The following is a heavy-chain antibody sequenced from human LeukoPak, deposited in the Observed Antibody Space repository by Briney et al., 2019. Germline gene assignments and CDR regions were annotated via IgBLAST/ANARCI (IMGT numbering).Heavy chain of an antibody. CDR1: GYTFTGYY. CDR3: ARELDSSGYGLSFGFDI. CDR2: INPNSGGT. V-gene: IGHV1-2*04. D-gene: IGHD3-22*01. Sequence: ASVKVSCKASGYTFTGYYMHWVRQAPGQGLEWMGWINPNSGGTNYAQKFQGWVTTTRDTSISTAYMELSRLRSDDTAVYYCARELDSSGYGLSFGFDIWGQGTMVTVSS. J-gene: IGHJ3*02.